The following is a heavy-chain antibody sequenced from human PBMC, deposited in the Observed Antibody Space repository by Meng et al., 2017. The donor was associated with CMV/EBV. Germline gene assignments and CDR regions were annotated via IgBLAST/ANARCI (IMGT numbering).Heavy chain of an antibody. CDR2: IYYSGST. Sequence: SETLSLTFTVSGGSISSSSYYWGWIRQPPGRGLAWIGSIYYSGSTYYNPSLKSRVTISVDTSKNQFSLKLGSVTAADTAVYYCAGGEVFGLIFDYWGQGTLVTVSS. CDR3: AGGEVFGLIFDY. CDR1: GGSISSSSYY. D-gene: IGHD3-3*01. V-gene: IGHV4-39*07. J-gene: IGHJ4*02.